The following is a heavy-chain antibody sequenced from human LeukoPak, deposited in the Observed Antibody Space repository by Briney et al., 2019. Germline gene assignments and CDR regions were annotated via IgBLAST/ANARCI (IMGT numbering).Heavy chain of an antibody. CDR3: AEEVGSTYPTFDY. CDR1: GFTFSAYA. D-gene: IGHD1-26*01. CDR2: ITGSGGNT. Sequence: GRSLRLSCAASGFTFSAYAMSWVRQAPGKGLEWVSTITGSGGNTYYEDSVQGRFTTSRDNSKNTLYLQMISLRTEDTAVYYCAEEVGSTYPTFDYWGQGALVTVPS. V-gene: IGHV3-23*01. J-gene: IGHJ4*02.